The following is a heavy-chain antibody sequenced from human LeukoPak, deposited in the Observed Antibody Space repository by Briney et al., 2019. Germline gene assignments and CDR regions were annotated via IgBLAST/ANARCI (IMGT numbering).Heavy chain of an antibody. CDR3: ARGGYYYGSGSYSPPDY. D-gene: IGHD3-10*01. V-gene: IGHV3-23*01. Sequence: GGSLRLSCAASGFTFSSYAMSWVRQAPGKGLEWVSAISGSGGSTYYADSVKGRFTISRDNAKNSLYLQMNSLRAEDTAVYYCARGGYYYGSGSYSPPDYWGQGTLVTVSS. CDR2: ISGSGGST. J-gene: IGHJ4*02. CDR1: GFTFSSYA.